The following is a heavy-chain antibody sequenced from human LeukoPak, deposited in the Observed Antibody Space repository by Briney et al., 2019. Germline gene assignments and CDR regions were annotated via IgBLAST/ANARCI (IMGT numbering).Heavy chain of an antibody. V-gene: IGHV4-39*01. CDR1: GGSISSSSYY. Sequence: SETLSLTRTVSGGSISSSSYYWGWIRQPPGKGLEWIGSIYYSGSTYYNPSLKSRVTISVDTSKNQFSLKLSSVTAADTAVYYCAIGSTYNWFDPWGQGTLVTVSS. D-gene: IGHD3-16*02. CDR2: IYYSGST. CDR3: AIGSTYNWFDP. J-gene: IGHJ5*02.